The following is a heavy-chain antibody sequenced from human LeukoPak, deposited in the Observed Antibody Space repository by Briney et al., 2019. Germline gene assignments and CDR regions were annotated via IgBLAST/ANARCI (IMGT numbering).Heavy chain of an antibody. D-gene: IGHD4-17*01. V-gene: IGHV4-34*01. CDR3: AKEGDYALFDY. CDR1: GGSFSGCY. Sequence: SETLSLTCAVHGGSFSGCYWSWIRQPPGKGLEWIGEINHSGSTNYNPSLKSRVTISVDTSKNQFSLKLSSVTAADTAVYYCAKEGDYALFDYWGQGTLVTVSS. CDR2: INHSGST. J-gene: IGHJ4*02.